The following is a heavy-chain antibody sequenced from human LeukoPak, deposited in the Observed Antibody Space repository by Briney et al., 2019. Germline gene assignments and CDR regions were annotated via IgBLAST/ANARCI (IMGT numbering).Heavy chain of an antibody. CDR2: IYHSGST. CDR1: GGSISSSNW. V-gene: IGHV4-4*02. D-gene: IGHD3-10*01. J-gene: IGHJ4*02. Sequence: SETLSLTCAVSGGSISSSNWWSWVRQPPGKGLEWIGEIYHSGSTNYNPSLKSRVTISVDTSKNQFSLKLSSVTAADTAVYYCARQSLMDYYGSIDYWGQGTLVTVSS. CDR3: ARQSLMDYYGSIDY.